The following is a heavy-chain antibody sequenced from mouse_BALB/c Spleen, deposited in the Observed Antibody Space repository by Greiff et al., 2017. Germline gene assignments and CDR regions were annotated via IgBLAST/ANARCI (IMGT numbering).Heavy chain of an antibody. D-gene: IGHD2-2*01. J-gene: IGHJ3*01. Sequence: DVQLQESGPGLVKPSQSLSLTCTVTGYSITSDYAWNWIRQFPGNKLEWMGYISYSGSTSYNPSLKSRISITRDTSKNQFFLQLNSVTTEDTATYYCARSEGYDEAYWGQGTLVTVSA. CDR1: GYSITSDYA. CDR3: ARSEGYDEAY. V-gene: IGHV3-2*02. CDR2: ISYSGST.